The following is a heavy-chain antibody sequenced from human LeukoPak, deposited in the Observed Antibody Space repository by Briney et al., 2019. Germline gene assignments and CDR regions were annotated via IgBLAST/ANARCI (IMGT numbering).Heavy chain of an antibody. CDR2: INHSGST. CDR3: ARLCSRTVAVDY. J-gene: IGHJ4*02. CDR1: GGSFSGYY. D-gene: IGHD6-19*01. V-gene: IGHV4-34*01. Sequence: AAETLSLTCAVYGGSFSGYYWSWIRQPPGKVLEWIGEINHSGSTNYNPSLKSRVTISVDTSKNQFSLKLSSVTAADTAVYYCARLCSRTVAVDYWGQGTLVTVSS.